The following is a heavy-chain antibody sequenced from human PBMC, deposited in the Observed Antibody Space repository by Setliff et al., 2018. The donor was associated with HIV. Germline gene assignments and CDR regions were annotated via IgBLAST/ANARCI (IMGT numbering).Heavy chain of an antibody. CDR1: GGSFSGYY. D-gene: IGHD3-10*01. CDR3: AREAYFFASGTYYFDS. J-gene: IGHJ4*02. Sequence: KTSETLSLTCAVYGGSFSGYYWSWIRQPPGKGLEWIGEIIHRGSTNYNPSLKSRVTISVDASKNQFSLKLSSVTAADTALYFCAREAYFFASGTYYFDSWGQGTLVTVSS. V-gene: IGHV4-34*12. CDR2: IIHRGST.